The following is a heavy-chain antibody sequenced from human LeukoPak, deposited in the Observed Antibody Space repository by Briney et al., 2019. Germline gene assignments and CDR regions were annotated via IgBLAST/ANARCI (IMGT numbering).Heavy chain of an antibody. V-gene: IGHV3-9*01. D-gene: IGHD4/OR15-4a*01. CDR2: ISWNSGSI. CDR1: GFTFDDYA. Sequence: PGRSLRLSCAASGFTFDDYAMHWVWQAPGKGLEWVSGISWNSGSIGYADSVKGRFTISRDNAKNSLYLQMNSLRAEDTALYYCAKDMSLDDDYGYYYYGMDVWGQGTTVTVSS. CDR3: AKDMSLDDDYGYYYYGMDV. J-gene: IGHJ6*02.